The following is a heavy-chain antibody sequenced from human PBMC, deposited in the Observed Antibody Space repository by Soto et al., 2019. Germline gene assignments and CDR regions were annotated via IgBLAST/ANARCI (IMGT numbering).Heavy chain of an antibody. D-gene: IGHD1-7*01. CDR3: ASRDPGTSVDY. CDR1: GGSFTSNNW. CDR2: IYRTGSA. J-gene: IGHJ4*02. V-gene: IGHV4-4*02. Sequence: XTLSLACAVSGGSFTSNNWGTWVLQPPVQWLEWIGEIYRTGSANYNPSLKSRVTISLYKSENQFSLKVTSLTAAYTAVYYCASRDPGTSVDYWGQGTLVTVSS.